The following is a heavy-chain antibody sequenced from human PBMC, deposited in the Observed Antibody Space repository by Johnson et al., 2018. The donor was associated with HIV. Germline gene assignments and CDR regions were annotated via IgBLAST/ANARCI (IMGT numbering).Heavy chain of an antibody. CDR2: ISYDGSNK. V-gene: IGHV3-30*18. CDR3: AKDRYAGRYPDAFNI. D-gene: IGHD1-26*01. J-gene: IGHJ3*02. CDR1: GFTFSSYG. Sequence: QMLLVESGGGVVQPGRSLRLSCAASGFTFSSYGMHWVRQAPGKGLEWVAVISYDGSNKYYVESVKGRFTISRDNSKNTLFLQMNSLRPEDTSVYYCAKDRYAGRYPDAFNICGQGTMVPVSS.